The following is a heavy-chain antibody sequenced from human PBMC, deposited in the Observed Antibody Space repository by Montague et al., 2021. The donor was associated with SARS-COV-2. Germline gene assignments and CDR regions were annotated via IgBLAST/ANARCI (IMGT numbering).Heavy chain of an antibody. CDR1: GASMSGSY. V-gene: IGHV4-59*01. D-gene: IGHD3-3*01. CDR2: IYSSGST. J-gene: IGHJ4*02. CDR3: VREGRRSAYAMDY. Sequence: SETLSLTCAVSGASMSGSYWGWVRQPPGKGPEWIGNIYSSGSTHYNPSLKSRVTISVDTSKSQFSLWLTSVTAADTAVYYCVREGRRSAYAMDYWGQGTLVTVSS.